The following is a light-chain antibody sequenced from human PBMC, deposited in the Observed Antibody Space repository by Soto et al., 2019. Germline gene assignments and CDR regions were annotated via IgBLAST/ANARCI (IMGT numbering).Light chain of an antibody. CDR3: QESYRTPLFA. CDR1: QNINNY. V-gene: IGKV1-39*01. J-gene: IGKJ3*01. CDR2: GAS. Sequence: DIQLTQSPPSLSASVGDRVTIACRASQNINNYLNWYQQKPGKAPKLLIYGASTLQTGVPSRFSGSGSGTDFTLTITGMQPEDFATSYSQESYRTPLFAFGPGTKVDFK.